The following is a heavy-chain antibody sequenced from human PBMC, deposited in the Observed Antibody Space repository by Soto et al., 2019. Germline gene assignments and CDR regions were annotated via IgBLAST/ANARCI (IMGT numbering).Heavy chain of an antibody. J-gene: IGHJ3*02. Sequence: SVKVSCKASGGTLSSHTISWVRQAPGQGLDWLGRIIPVLGIANYAQKFQDRVTITADKSTGTAYMELSSLRSDDTAVYYCARDGVGASAGGAFDIWGQ. CDR2: IIPVLGIA. V-gene: IGHV1-69*04. D-gene: IGHD1-26*01. CDR3: ARDGVGASAGGAFDI. CDR1: GGTLSSHT.